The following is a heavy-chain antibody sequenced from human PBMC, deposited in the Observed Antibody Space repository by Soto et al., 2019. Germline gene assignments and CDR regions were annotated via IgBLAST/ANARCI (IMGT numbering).Heavy chain of an antibody. Sequence: PSETLSLTCAVYGGSFSGYYWSWIRQPPGKGLEWIGEINHSGSTNYNPSLKSRVTISVDTSKNQFSLKLSSVTAADTAVYYCASRKYSSSQNCFDYWGQGTLVTVSS. CDR2: INHSGST. V-gene: IGHV4-34*01. J-gene: IGHJ4*02. D-gene: IGHD6-13*01. CDR3: ASRKYSSSQNCFDY. CDR1: GGSFSGYY.